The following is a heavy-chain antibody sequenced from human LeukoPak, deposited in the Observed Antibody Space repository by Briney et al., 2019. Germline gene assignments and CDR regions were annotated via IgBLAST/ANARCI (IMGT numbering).Heavy chain of an antibody. CDR2: VSSDGNTT. Sequence: GGSLRLSCAASGFSFRSYWMHWVRQLPGKGLVWVSRVSSDGNTTGYADSVKGRFTISRDNAKNTLFLQMNSLRAEDTAVYYCVRTGYYFDSSGYYMADYWGQGTLVNVSS. J-gene: IGHJ4*01. D-gene: IGHD3-22*01. CDR1: GFSFRSYW. CDR3: VRTGYYFDSSGYYMADY. V-gene: IGHV3-74*01.